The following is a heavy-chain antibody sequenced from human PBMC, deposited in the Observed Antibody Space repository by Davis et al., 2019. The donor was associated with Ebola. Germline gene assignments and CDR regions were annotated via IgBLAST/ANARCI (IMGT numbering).Heavy chain of an antibody. CDR2: TYYRSKWFD. V-gene: IGHV6-1*01. D-gene: IGHD5-12*01. CDR3: ARAPRGYSGPIDY. CDR1: GDSVSSNSAT. J-gene: IGHJ4*02. Sequence: HSQTLSLTCGISGDSVSSNSATWNWIRQSPSRGLEWLGRTYYRSKWFDDYAVSVKSRITINPDTSKNQFSLHLNSVTPEDTAVYYCARAPRGYSGPIDYWGQGTLVTVSS.